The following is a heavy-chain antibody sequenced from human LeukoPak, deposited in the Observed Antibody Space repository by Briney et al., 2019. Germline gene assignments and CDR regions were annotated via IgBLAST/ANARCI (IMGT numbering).Heavy chain of an antibody. Sequence: GGSLRLSCAASGFTFSSYSMNWVRQAPGKGLEWVGRSRNKANGYNAEYAASVKGRFTISRDDSQNLLFLHMNSLRAEDTAVYYCARFTRCGGDCYDLDYWGQGTLVTVSS. CDR1: GFTFSSYS. CDR2: SRNKANGYNA. J-gene: IGHJ4*02. CDR3: ARFTRCGGDCYDLDY. D-gene: IGHD2-21*02. V-gene: IGHV3-72*01.